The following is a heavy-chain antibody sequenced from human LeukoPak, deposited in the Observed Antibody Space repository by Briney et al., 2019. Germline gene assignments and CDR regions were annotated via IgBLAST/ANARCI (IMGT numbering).Heavy chain of an antibody. J-gene: IGHJ3*02. Sequence: SETPSLTCTVSGGSISSNYWSWSRQPPGKGLEWIGYIYYSGSTNYNPSLKSRVTISVDTSKNQFSLKLSSVTAADTAVYYCARSPIAARPSDAFDIWGQGTMVTVSS. D-gene: IGHD6-6*01. CDR1: GGSISSNY. CDR2: IYYSGST. CDR3: ARSPIAARPSDAFDI. V-gene: IGHV4-59*01.